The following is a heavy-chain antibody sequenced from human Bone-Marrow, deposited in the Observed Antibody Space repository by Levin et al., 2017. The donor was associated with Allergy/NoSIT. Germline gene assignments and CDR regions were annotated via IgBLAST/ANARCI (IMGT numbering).Heavy chain of an antibody. V-gene: IGHV2-5*02. CDR1: GFSLSTSGVG. CDR3: AHSLYYYDNSGNGQIYSFDY. J-gene: IGHJ4*02. CDR2: IYWDDNK. Sequence: QTLSLTCTFSGFSLSTSGVGVGWIRQPPGKALEWLALIYWDDNKRYSPSLRSRLTITKGTSKSQVVLTMTNLAPVDTATYYCAHSLYYYDNSGNGQIYSFDYWGQGTPVTVSS. D-gene: IGHD3-22*01.